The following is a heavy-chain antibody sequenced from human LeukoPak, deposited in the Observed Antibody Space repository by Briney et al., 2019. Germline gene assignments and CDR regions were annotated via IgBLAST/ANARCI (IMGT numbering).Heavy chain of an antibody. CDR2: IYYSGST. CDR1: GGSISSYY. D-gene: IGHD6-13*01. Sequence: PSETLSLTCTVSGGSISSYYWSWIRQPPGKGLEWIGYIYYSGSTNYNPSLKSRVTISVDTSKNQSSLKLSSVTAADTAVYYCARDPDAAGKYYYGMDVWGQGTTVTVSS. CDR3: ARDPDAAGKYYYGMDV. J-gene: IGHJ6*02. V-gene: IGHV4-59*01.